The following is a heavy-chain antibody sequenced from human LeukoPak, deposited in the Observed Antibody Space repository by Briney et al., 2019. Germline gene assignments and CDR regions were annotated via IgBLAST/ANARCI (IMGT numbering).Heavy chain of an antibody. CDR3: AKVESSGWYGYYYGMDV. CDR2: ISGSGGST. D-gene: IGHD6-19*01. V-gene: IGHV3-23*01. J-gene: IGHJ6*02. CDR1: GFTFSSYA. Sequence: GGSLRLSCAASGFTFSSYAMSWVRQAPGKGLEWVSAISGSGGSTYYADSVKGRFAISRDNSKNTLYLQMNSLRAEDTAVYYCAKVESSGWYGYYYGMDVWGQGTTVTVSS.